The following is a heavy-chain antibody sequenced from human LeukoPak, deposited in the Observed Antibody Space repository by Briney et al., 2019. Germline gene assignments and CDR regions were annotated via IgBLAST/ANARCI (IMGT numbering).Heavy chain of an antibody. J-gene: IGHJ4*02. CDR1: GFTFSSYG. CDR3: ARDSRGWLAFDY. CDR2: IWYDGSNK. V-gene: IGHV3-33*01. D-gene: IGHD6-19*01. Sequence: GGALRLSCAASGFTFSSYGMHWVRQAPGKGLEWVAVIWYDGSNKYYADSVKGRFTISRDNSKNTLYLQMNSLRAEDTAVYYCARDSRGWLAFDYWGQGTLVTVSS.